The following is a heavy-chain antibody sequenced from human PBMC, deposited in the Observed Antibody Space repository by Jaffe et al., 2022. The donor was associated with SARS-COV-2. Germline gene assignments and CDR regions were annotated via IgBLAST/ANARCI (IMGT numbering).Heavy chain of an antibody. D-gene: IGHD2-8*02. CDR1: GFSFSRFE. CDR3: AKSIALAARAFDY. CDR2: ISASGATT. V-gene: IGHV3-48*03. Sequence: DVQLVESGGGLVQPGGSLRLSCIASGFSFSRFEMTWVRQTPEKGLEWVSYISASGATTYYADSVKARFSISRDNTKNSLYLQMNNLRAEDTAVYYCAKSIALAARAFDYWGHGTLVTVSS. J-gene: IGHJ5*01.